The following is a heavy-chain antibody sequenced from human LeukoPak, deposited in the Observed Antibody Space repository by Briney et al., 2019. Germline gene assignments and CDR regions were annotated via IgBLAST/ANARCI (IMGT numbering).Heavy chain of an antibody. V-gene: IGHV4-59*01. CDR2: IYYSGST. CDR1: GGSISSYY. Sequence: PSETLSLTCTVSGGSISSYYWSWIRQPPGKGLEWIGYIYYSGSTNYNPSLKSRVTISVDTSKNQFSLKLSSVTAADTAVYYCARAPPWYSSGWYFANYYYYGMDVWGQGTTVTVSS. J-gene: IGHJ6*02. D-gene: IGHD6-19*01. CDR3: ARAPPWYSSGWYFANYYYYGMDV.